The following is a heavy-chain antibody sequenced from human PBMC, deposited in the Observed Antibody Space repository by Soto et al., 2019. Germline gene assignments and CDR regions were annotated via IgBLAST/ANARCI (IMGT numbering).Heavy chain of an antibody. CDR1: GYIIKNYW. CDR2: IFPDDSDT. CDR3: FRGGVTSRTFDY. Sequence: PGASLKISCKASGYIIKNYWIGWARQMPGQGLEWMGIIFPDDSDTRYSPSFQGHVTISVDKSISTAYVQWSSLKASDSAIYYCFRGGVTSRTFDYWGQGTLVTVSS. V-gene: IGHV5-51*01. J-gene: IGHJ4*02. D-gene: IGHD3-16*01.